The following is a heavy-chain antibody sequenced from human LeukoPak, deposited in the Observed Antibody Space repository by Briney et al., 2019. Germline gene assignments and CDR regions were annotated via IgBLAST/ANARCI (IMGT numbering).Heavy chain of an antibody. D-gene: IGHD6-19*01. CDR2: IYYSGST. J-gene: IGHJ2*01. CDR1: GGSISSSSYY. Sequence: SETLSLTCTVSGGSISSSSYYWGWIRQTPGKGLEWIGNIYYSGSTYYNPSLKSRVTISVDTSNNQFSLKLSSVTAADTAVYYCARVVVPGWYVDWYFDLWGRGTLVTVSS. V-gene: IGHV4-39*07. CDR3: ARVVVPGWYVDWYFDL.